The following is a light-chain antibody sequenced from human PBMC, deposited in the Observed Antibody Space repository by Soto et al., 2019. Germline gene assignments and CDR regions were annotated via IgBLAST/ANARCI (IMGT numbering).Light chain of an antibody. CDR3: QQRHMWPIT. CDR1: QSVSSY. J-gene: IGKJ5*01. V-gene: IGKV3-11*01. CDR2: DAS. Sequence: EIVMTQSPATLSLSPGERATLSCRASQSVSSYLAWYQQKPGQAPRLLIYDASSGATGIPARFSGSGSGTDFTLTISSLEPEDSAVYYCQQRHMWPITFGQGTRLEIK.